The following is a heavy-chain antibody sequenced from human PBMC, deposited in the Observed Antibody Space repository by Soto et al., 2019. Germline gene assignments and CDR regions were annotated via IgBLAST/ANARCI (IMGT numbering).Heavy chain of an antibody. CDR1: GFTFSNYD. CDR2: ISGSGGYT. CDR3: AKDGPLGELMAD. D-gene: IGHD3-10*01. J-gene: IGHJ4*02. Sequence: EVQLLESGGGLVQPGGSLRLSCVASGFTFSNYDMSWVRQAPGKGLEWVSTISGSGGYTYYADSVKGRFTISTDNSKNTLYLQMNSLRVEDTAVYYCAKDGPLGELMADWGQGTVVTVSS. V-gene: IGHV3-23*01.